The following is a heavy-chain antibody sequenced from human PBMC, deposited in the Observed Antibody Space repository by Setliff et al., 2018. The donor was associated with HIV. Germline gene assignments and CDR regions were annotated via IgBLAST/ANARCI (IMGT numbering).Heavy chain of an antibody. J-gene: IGHJ4*02. CDR2: SSAYNGNT. D-gene: IGHD3-10*01. CDR1: GYTFTTYG. V-gene: IGHV1-18*01. Sequence: ASVKVSCKASGYTFTTYGINWVRQAPGQGLEWIGWSSAYNGNTNYAQKLQGRVTMTTDTSTSTAYMELRSLRSDDTAVYYCASKGDYYTSKTLDSWGQGTLVTVSS. CDR3: ASKGDYYTSKTLDS.